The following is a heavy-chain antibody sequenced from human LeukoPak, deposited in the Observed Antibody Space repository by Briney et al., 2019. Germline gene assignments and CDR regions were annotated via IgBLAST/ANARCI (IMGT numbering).Heavy chain of an antibody. D-gene: IGHD2-2*01. V-gene: IGHV4-59*01. CDR3: ARIQGYCSSTSCSGMRYYYGMDV. CDR1: GGSISSYY. J-gene: IGHJ6*02. CDR2: IYYSGST. Sequence: SETLSLTCTVSGGSISSYYWSWIRQPPGKGLEWIGYIYYSGSTNYNPSLKSRVTISVDTSKNQFSLKLSSVTAADTAVYYCARIQGYCSSTSCSGMRYYYGMDVWGQGTTVTVSS.